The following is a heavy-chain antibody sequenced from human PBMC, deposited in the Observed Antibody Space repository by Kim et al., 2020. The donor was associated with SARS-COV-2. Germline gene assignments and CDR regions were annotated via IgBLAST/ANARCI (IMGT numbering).Heavy chain of an antibody. V-gene: IGHV4-59*08. CDR3: ARAIYRSAFDI. Sequence: SETLSLTCTVSGGSISSYYWSWIRQPPGKGLEWIGYIYYSGSTNYNPSLKSRVTISVDTSKNQFSLKLSSVTAADTAVYYCARAIYRSAFDIWGQGTMVT. CDR1: GGSISSYY. D-gene: IGHD3-3*01. J-gene: IGHJ3*02. CDR2: IYYSGST.